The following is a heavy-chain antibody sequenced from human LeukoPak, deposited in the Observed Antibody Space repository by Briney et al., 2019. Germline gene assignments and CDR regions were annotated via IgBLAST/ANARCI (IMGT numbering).Heavy chain of an antibody. CDR2: ISSSSSYI. J-gene: IGHJ6*02. Sequence: GGSLRLSCAASGFTFSSYSMNWVRQAPGKGLEWVSSISSSSSYIYYADSVKGRFTISRDNAKNSLYLQMNSLRAEDTAVYYCARAQGSYGMDVWGQGTTVTVSS. CDR3: ARAQGSYGMDV. CDR1: GFTFSSYS. V-gene: IGHV3-21*01.